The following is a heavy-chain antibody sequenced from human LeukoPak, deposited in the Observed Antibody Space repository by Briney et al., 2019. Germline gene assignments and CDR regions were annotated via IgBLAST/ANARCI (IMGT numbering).Heavy chain of an antibody. CDR3: ARGSGSYCDP. CDR2: IRYDGSNK. CDR1: GFTFSSYG. V-gene: IGHV3-30*02. J-gene: IGHJ5*02. Sequence: PGGSLRLSCAASGFTFSSYGMHWVRQAPGKGLEWVAFIRYDGSNKYYADSVKGRFTISRDNAKNSVYLQMNSLRAEDTAVYYCARGSGSYCDPWGQGTLVTGSS. D-gene: IGHD3-10*01.